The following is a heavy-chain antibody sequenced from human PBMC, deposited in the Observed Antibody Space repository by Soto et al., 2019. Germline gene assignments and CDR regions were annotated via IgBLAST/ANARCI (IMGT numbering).Heavy chain of an antibody. D-gene: IGHD6-6*01. V-gene: IGHV3-30*18. J-gene: IGHJ6*02. CDR3: AKAKYSSSIRYYYYGMDV. Sequence: GGSLRLSCAASGFTFSSYGMHWVRQAPGKGLEWVAVISYDGSNKYYADSVKGRFTISRDNSKNTLYLQMNSLRAEDTAVYYCAKAKYSSSIRYYYYGMDVWGQGTTVTVSS. CDR2: ISYDGSNK. CDR1: GFTFSSYG.